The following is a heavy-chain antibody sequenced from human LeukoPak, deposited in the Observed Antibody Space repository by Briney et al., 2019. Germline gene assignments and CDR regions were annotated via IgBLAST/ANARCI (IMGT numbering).Heavy chain of an antibody. Sequence: SETLSLTCTVSGGSVSSGSYYWSWLRQPPGKGLEWIGYFLYSGSTNYNPSLKSRVTISADTSKNQFSLKLSSVTAADTAEYFCARVIGENVFDIWGQGTMVTVSS. J-gene: IGHJ3*02. V-gene: IGHV4-61*01. CDR2: FLYSGST. D-gene: IGHD3-3*01. CDR1: GGSVSSGSYY. CDR3: ARVIGENVFDI.